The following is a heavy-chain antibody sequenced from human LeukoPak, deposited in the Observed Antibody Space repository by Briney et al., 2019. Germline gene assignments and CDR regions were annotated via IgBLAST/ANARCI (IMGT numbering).Heavy chain of an antibody. CDR2: IYYSGST. CDR3: ARLHYSSWSFDY. V-gene: IGHV4-39*01. Sequence: KPSETLSLTCTVSGGSISSSIYYWGWIRQPPGKGLEWIGSIYYSGSTYYNPSLKSRVTISVDTSKNQFSLKLSSVTAADTALYYCARLHYSSWSFDYWGQGTLVTVSS. CDR1: GGSISSSIYY. D-gene: IGHD6-6*01. J-gene: IGHJ4*02.